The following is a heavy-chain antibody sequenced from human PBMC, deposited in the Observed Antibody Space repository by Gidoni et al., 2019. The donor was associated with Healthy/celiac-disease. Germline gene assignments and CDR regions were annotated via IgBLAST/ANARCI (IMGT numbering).Heavy chain of an antibody. D-gene: IGHD6-19*01. CDR1: GGSISSSSYY. CDR3: ARRERAVAGKFDY. V-gene: IGHV4-39*01. J-gene: IGHJ4*02. Sequence: QLQLQESGPGLVKPSETLSLTCTVSGGSISSSSYYWGWIRQPPGKGLEWIGSIYYSGSTDYNPSLKRRVTISVDTSKNQFSRKLSSVTAADTAVYYCARRERAVAGKFDYWGQGTLVTVSS. CDR2: IYYSGST.